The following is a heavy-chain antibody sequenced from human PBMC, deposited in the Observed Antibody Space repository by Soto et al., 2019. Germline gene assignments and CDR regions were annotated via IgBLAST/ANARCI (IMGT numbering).Heavy chain of an antibody. CDR1: GGPISGDYY. D-gene: IGHD3-10*01. V-gene: IGHV4-30-4*02. J-gene: IGHJ4*02. CDR2: IFYSGST. Sequence: KTSDTLSLTCNVSGGPISGDYYWTWIRQPPGKGLEWIGYIFYSGSTYYNPSLKSRVTMSVDTSKNQFSLKLSSVTVADTAVYFCARKQAGYFYGIDYWGQGTLVTVSS. CDR3: ARKQAGYFYGIDY.